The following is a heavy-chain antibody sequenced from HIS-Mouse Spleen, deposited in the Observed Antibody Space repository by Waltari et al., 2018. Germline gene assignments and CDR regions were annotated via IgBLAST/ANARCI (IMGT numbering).Heavy chain of an antibody. Sequence: QLQLQESGPGLVKPSETLYLTCPVSGGSISSSSYYWGWIRQPPGKGLEWIGGIYYSGSTYYNPSLKSRVTISVDTSKNQFSLKLSSVTAADTAVYYCAREIPYSSSWYDWYFDLWGRGTLVTVSS. CDR1: GGSISSSSYY. V-gene: IGHV4-39*07. CDR3: AREIPYSSSWYDWYFDL. D-gene: IGHD6-13*01. CDR2: IYYSGST. J-gene: IGHJ2*01.